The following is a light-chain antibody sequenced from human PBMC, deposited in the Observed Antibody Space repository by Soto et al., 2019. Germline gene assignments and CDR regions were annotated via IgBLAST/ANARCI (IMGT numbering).Light chain of an antibody. CDR1: SGHSTYI. V-gene: IGLV4-60*02. CDR2: LEGSGSY. Sequence: QPVLTLPSSASASLGSSVKLTCTLSSGHSTYIIAWHQQQPGKAPRYLMKLEGSGSYNKGSGVPDRFSGSSSGADRYLTISNLQFEDEADYYCETWDINTHVVFGGGTKLTVL. J-gene: IGLJ2*01. CDR3: ETWDINTHVV.